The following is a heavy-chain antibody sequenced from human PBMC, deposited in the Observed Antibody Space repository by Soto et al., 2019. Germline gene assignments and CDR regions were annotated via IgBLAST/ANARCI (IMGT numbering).Heavy chain of an antibody. Sequence: QVQLQESGPGLVKPSGTLSLTCAVSGGSISSSNWWSWVRQPPGKGLEWIGEIYHSGSTNYNPSLKSRVTISVDKSKNQFSLKLSSVTAADTAVYYCARVSITGYYKDYYYFGMDVWGQGTTVTVSS. V-gene: IGHV4-4*02. CDR3: ARVSITGYYKDYYYFGMDV. CDR2: IYHSGST. D-gene: IGHD3-9*01. J-gene: IGHJ6*02. CDR1: GGSISSSNW.